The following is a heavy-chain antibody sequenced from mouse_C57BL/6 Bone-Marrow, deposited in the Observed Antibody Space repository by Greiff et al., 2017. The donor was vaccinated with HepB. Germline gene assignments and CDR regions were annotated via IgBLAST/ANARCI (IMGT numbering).Heavy chain of an antibody. CDR1: GFTFSSYA. J-gene: IGHJ3*01. Sequence: EVKVEESGGGLVKPGGSLKLSCAASGFTFSSYAMSWVRQTPEKRLEWVATISDGGSYTYYPDNVKGRFTISRDNAKNNLYLQMSHLKSEDTAMYYCARGAPNWEGAWFAYWGQGTLVTVSA. V-gene: IGHV5-4*03. CDR3: ARGAPNWEGAWFAY. CDR2: ISDGGSYT. D-gene: IGHD4-1*01.